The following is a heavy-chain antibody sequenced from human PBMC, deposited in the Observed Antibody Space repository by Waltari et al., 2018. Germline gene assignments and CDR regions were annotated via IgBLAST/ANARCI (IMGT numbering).Heavy chain of an antibody. CDR1: GFTFSSSW. J-gene: IGHJ4*02. D-gene: IGHD2-8*01. Sequence: EVQLVESGGDLVQPGGSLRLSCVGSGFTFSSSWLHWVRQAPREGLVWVARINSDGSTTDYADSVKGRFTISRDNAKNTLYLQINSLSVEDTAIYYCATAGYYRFDFWGQGTLVTVSS. CDR2: INSDGSTT. CDR3: ATAGYYRFDF. V-gene: IGHV3-74*01.